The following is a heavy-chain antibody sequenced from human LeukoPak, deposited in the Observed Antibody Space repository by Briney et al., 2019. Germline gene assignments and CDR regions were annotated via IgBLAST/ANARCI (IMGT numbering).Heavy chain of an antibody. D-gene: IGHD2-15*01. V-gene: IGHV1-46*01. Sequence: ASVKVSCKASGYSFTTYYMNWVRQAPGQGLEWMGIINPSSGSTSYAQKFQGRVTMTGDTSTSTVYMELSSLRSEDTAVYYCARGPRPRGGSPFDPWGQGTLVTVSS. CDR3: ARGPRPRGGSPFDP. CDR2: INPSSGST. CDR1: GYSFTTYY. J-gene: IGHJ5*02.